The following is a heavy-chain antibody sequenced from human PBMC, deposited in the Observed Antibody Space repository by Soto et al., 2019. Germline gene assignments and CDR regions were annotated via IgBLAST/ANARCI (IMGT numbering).Heavy chain of an antibody. CDR3: ARERMEYSSSSEFYYYMDV. CDR2: IYSGGST. J-gene: IGHJ6*03. CDR1: GFTVSSNY. V-gene: IGHV3-66*01. D-gene: IGHD6-6*01. Sequence: GGSLRLSCAASGFTVSSNYMSWVRQAPGKGLEWVSVIYSGGSTYYADSVKGRFTISRDNSKNTLYLQMNSLRAEDTAVYYCARERMEYSSSSEFYYYMDVWGKGTTVTVSS.